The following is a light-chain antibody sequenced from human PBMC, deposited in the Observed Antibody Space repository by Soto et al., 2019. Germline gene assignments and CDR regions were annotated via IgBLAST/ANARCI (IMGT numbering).Light chain of an antibody. Sequence: PEERVTLSCRASQSVSSTYLAWYQQKPGQAPRLLMYGASNRATGIPDRFRGSGSGTDFTLTISSLEPEDFAVYYCQQRTNWRRTFGQGTKVDIK. CDR1: QSVSSTY. CDR3: QQRTNWRRT. CDR2: GAS. V-gene: IGKV3D-20*02. J-gene: IGKJ1*01.